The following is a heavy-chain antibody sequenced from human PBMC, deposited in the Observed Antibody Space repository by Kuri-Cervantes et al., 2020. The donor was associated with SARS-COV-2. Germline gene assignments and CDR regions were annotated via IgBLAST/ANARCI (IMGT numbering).Heavy chain of an antibody. V-gene: IGHV4-59*01. D-gene: IGHD5-24*01. CDR2: IHYSGST. J-gene: IGHJ4*02. CDR1: GGSISSYY. Sequence: SETLSLTCTVSGGSISSYYWSWIRQPPGKGLEWIGYIHYSGSTNYNPSLKSRVTISVDTSKNQFSLKLSSVTAADTAVYYCARDRAPRDWGQGTLVTVSS. CDR3: ARDRAPRD.